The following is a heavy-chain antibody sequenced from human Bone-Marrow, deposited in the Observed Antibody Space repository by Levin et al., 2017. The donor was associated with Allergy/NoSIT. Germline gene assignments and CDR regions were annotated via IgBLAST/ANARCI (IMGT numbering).Heavy chain of an antibody. CDR2: IMPKFDAV. Sequence: ASVKVSCKASGGNFRSHAISWVRQAPGQGLEWMGGIMPKFDAVTYAQKFQGRVTITAAESTYTASMELSSLTSEDTAVYFCARGGYAPRLWGRGYYYHAMDIWGQGTTVTVTS. D-gene: IGHD6-6*01. J-gene: IGHJ6*02. CDR1: GGNFRSHA. V-gene: IGHV1-69*13. CDR3: ARGGYAPRLWGRGYYYHAMDI.